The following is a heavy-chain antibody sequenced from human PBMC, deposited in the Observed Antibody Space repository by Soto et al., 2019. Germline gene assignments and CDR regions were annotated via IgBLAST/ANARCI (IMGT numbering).Heavy chain of an antibody. Sequence: ASVKVSCKASGYTFTSYDINWVRQATGQGREWMGWMNPNSGNTGYAQKFQGRVTMTRNTSISTAYMELSSLRSEDTAVYYCARGRRLSSSSWFDPWGQGTLVTVSS. CDR3: ARGRRLSSSSWFDP. CDR2: MNPNSGNT. V-gene: IGHV1-8*01. J-gene: IGHJ5*02. CDR1: GYTFTSYD. D-gene: IGHD6-13*01.